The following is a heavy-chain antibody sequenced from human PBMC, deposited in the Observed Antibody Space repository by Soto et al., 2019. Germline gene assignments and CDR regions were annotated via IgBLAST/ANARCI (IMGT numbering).Heavy chain of an antibody. Sequence: SSETLSLTCTVSGDSISSDDSYWSWVRHHPGKGLDWIAYIYYSGSTYYNTSLRSRVTISVDTSKSQLSLKMSSVTAEDTAENYCARGSYYYDSSGYQRGYYFDSWGQGTLVTVSS. V-gene: IGHV4-31*03. J-gene: IGHJ4*02. D-gene: IGHD3-22*01. CDR2: IYYSGST. CDR1: GDSISSDDSY. CDR3: ARGSYYYDSSGYQRGYYFDS.